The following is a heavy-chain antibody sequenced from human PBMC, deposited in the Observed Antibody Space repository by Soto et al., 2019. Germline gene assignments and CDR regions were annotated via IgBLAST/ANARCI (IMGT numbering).Heavy chain of an antibody. D-gene: IGHD1-26*01. CDR3: ARGSRFDA. CDR2: IYYTGST. Sequence: SETLSLTCTVSGASITSGAYYWTWVRQHPVKGLEWIGHIYYTGSTYYNPSLKSRLNISLDTSKNQFSLQLESMTAADTAIYYCARGSRFDAWGQGAPVTVSS. V-gene: IGHV4-31*03. CDR1: GASITSGAYY. J-gene: IGHJ5*02.